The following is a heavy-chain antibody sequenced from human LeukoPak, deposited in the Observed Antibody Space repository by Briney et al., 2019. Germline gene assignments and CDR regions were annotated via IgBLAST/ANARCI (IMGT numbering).Heavy chain of an antibody. V-gene: IGHV1-8*03. CDR2: MNPNSGNT. D-gene: IGHD3-9*01. Sequence: ASVKVSCKASGYTFTSYDINWVRQATGQGLEWMGWMNPNSGNTGYAQKFQVRVTITRNTSISTAYMELSSLRSEDTAVYYCARARSYDILTGYYKYYFDYWGQGTLVTVSS. CDR1: GYTFTSYD. J-gene: IGHJ4*02. CDR3: ARARSYDILTGYYKYYFDY.